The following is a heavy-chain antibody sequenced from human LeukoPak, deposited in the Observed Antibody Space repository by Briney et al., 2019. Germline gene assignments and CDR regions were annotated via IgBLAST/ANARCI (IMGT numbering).Heavy chain of an antibody. J-gene: IGHJ4*02. CDR1: GGPIRSYY. CDR3: SREGRSSTPGY. V-gene: IGHV4-4*07. CDR2: ISASGST. Sequence: PSETLSLTCTVPGGPIRSYYWGWVRQPAGKRLEWIGRISASGSTDYNPSLKSRVTMSVDTSKNQFSLRLSSVTAADTAVYYCSREGRSSTPGYWGRGALVTVSS. D-gene: IGHD2-15*01.